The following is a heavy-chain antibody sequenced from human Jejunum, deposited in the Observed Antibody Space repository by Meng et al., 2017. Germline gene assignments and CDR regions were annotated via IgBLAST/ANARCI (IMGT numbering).Heavy chain of an antibody. J-gene: IGHJ4*02. V-gene: IGHV4-4*02. CDR1: GGSISTSDW. Sequence: GQLRESGPGPLKPSGTLSLTCAVSGGSISTSDWWSWVRQPPGKGLEWIGEIHHSGSTNYNPSLKSRVTISVDKSKNQFSLKLNSVTAADTAVYYCAREWSGSYRHFDYWGQGTLVTVSS. CDR3: AREWSGSYRHFDY. D-gene: IGHD1-26*01. CDR2: IHHSGST.